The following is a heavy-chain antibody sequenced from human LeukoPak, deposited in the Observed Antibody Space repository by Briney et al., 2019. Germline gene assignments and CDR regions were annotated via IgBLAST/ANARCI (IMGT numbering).Heavy chain of an antibody. D-gene: IGHD3-10*01. CDR2: IYYSGST. CDR1: GGSMSSYY. J-gene: IGHJ4*02. Sequence: SETLSLTCTVSGGSMSSYYWSWIRQPPGKGLEWIGYIYYSGSTNYSPSLKSRVTISVDTSKNQFSLKLSSVTAADAAVYYCARVGTYGSGSYLSWLDYWGQGTLVTVSS. V-gene: IGHV4-59*01. CDR3: ARVGTYGSGSYLSWLDY.